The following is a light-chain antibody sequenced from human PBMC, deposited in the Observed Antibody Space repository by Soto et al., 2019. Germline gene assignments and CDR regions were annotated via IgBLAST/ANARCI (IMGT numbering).Light chain of an antibody. CDR1: QSVSSS. CDR3: QQYKNWPWT. CDR2: GAS. Sequence: EIVLTQSPSILSLSPGERATLSVSAGQSVSSSFLDWYQQKPGQAPRLLIYGASTRATGIPARFSGSGSGTEFTLTISSLQSEDCAVYYCQQYKNWPWTFGQGTKVDI. J-gene: IGKJ1*01. V-gene: IGKV3-15*01.